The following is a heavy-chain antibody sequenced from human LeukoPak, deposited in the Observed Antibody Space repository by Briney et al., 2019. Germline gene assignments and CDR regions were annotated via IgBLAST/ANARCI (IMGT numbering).Heavy chain of an antibody. V-gene: IGHV4-39*01. Sequence: SETLSLTCTVSGGSISSSSYYWGWIRQPPGKGLEWIGSIYYSGSTYYNPSLKSRVTISVDTSKNQFSLKLSSVTAADTAVYYCARRALETYYDYVRGSYPEYYFDYWGQGTLVTVSS. J-gene: IGHJ4*02. CDR2: IYYSGST. CDR3: ARRALETYYDYVRGSYPEYYFDY. D-gene: IGHD3-16*01. CDR1: GGSISSSSYY.